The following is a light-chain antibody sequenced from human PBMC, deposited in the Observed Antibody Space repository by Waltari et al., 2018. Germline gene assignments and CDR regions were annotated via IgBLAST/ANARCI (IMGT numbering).Light chain of an antibody. CDR2: ATS. J-gene: IGKJ2*01. CDR3: QQYGTSPYT. V-gene: IGKV3-20*01. CDR1: QSVSSSY. Sequence: EIVLTQSPGTLSLSPGERATLSCRASQSVSSSYLAWYQQKPGQAPRLLMYATSRRASGIADRFSGSGSGTDVTLTIGRLEPEDCAVYSCQQYGTSPYTFGQGTKLEIK.